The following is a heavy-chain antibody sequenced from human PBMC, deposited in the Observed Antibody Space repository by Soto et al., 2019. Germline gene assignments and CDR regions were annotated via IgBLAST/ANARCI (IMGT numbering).Heavy chain of an antibody. D-gene: IGHD3-9*01. CDR2: ISAYNGNT. CDR1: GYTFTSYG. CDR3: ARGGDILTAEGGGGY. Sequence: GASVKVSCKASGYTFTSYGISWVRQAPGQGLEWMGWISAYNGNTNCAQKLQGRVTMTTDTSTSTAYMELRSLRSDDTAVYYCARGGDILTAEGGGGYWGQGTLVTVSS. J-gene: IGHJ4*02. V-gene: IGHV1-18*01.